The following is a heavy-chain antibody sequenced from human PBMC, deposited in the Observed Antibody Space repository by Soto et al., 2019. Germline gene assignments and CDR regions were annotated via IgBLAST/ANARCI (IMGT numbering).Heavy chain of an antibody. CDR1: ESSLEDYT. V-gene: IGHV3-43*01. Sequence: HLGGSLRLSCAASESSLEDYTMHWVRQAPGKGLEWVSLISWDGGSTYYADSVKGRFAISRDNSKNSLYLQMNSLRTEDTALYYCAKEGDWYSSGHPMAYFDYWGQGTLVTVSS. D-gene: IGHD6-19*01. J-gene: IGHJ4*02. CDR3: AKEGDWYSSGHPMAYFDY. CDR2: ISWDGGST.